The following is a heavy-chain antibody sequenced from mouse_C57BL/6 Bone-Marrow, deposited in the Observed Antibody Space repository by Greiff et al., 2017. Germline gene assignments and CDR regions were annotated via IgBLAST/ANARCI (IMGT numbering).Heavy chain of an antibody. V-gene: IGHV1-64*01. CDR3: ARSRIYECYYAWFAY. D-gene: IGHD2-3*01. CDR1: GYTFTSYW. Sequence: VQLQQPGAELVKPGASVKLSCKASGYTFTSYWMHWVKQRPGQGLEWIGMIHPNSGSTNYNEKFKSKATLTVDKSSSTAYMQLSSLTSEDSAVYYCARSRIYECYYAWFAYWGQGTLVTVSA. J-gene: IGHJ3*01. CDR2: IHPNSGST.